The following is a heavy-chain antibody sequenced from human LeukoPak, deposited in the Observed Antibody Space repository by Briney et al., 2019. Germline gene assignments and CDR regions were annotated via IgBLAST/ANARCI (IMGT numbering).Heavy chain of an antibody. J-gene: IGHJ4*02. V-gene: IGHV4-59*12. CDR3: ARDYGGGWYQIDY. D-gene: IGHD6-13*01. CDR1: GGSISSYY. Sequence: PSETLSLTCTVSGGSISSYYWSWIRQPPGKGLEWIGYISYSGSTNYNPSLKSRLTISLNTSKRQFSLNLNSVTVADTALYYCARDYGGGWYQIDYWGQGTLVTVS. CDR2: ISYSGST.